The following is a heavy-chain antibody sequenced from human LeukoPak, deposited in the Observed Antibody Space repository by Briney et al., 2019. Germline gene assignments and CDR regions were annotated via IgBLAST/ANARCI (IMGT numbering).Heavy chain of an antibody. CDR1: GGSIDSYY. CDR3: ARRNSNSGWYRDDY. CDR2: IYDSGST. V-gene: IGHV4-59*08. Sequence: SETLSLTCTVSGGSIDSYYWSWIRQPPGKGLEWVGYIYDSGSTNYNPPLKGRVTISVDTSKNQFSLQLTSVTAADTAVYYCARRNSNSGWYRDDYCGQGPLVTVSS. D-gene: IGHD6-19*01. J-gene: IGHJ4*02.